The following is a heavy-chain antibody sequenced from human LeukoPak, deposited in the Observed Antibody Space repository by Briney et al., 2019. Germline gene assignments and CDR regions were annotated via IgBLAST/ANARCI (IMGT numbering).Heavy chain of an antibody. CDR3: AGVPDRSGWAFVR. CDR1: GVSITNYS. D-gene: IGHD6-25*01. V-gene: IGHV4-59*08. J-gene: IGHJ4*02. Sequence: PSETLSLTCTVSGVSITNYSRTWIRQPPGKGLEWIAYIRNSGNTNYNPSPKSRVTTSADTTNNKFSLKPTTVTAADPAAYYCAGVPDRSGWAFVRWGRGTLVTVSS. CDR2: IRNSGNT.